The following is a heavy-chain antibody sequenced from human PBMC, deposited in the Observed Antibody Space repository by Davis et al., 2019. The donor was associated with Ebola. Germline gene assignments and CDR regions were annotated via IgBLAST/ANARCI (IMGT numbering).Heavy chain of an antibody. D-gene: IGHD2-15*01. CDR1: GFTFSSYS. Sequence: GESLKISCAASGFTFSSYSMNWVRQAPGKGLEWVSSISSSSSYIYYADSVKGRFTISRDNAKNSLYLQMNSLRAEDTAVYYCARDAVGYCSGGSCYTGYYYYGMDVWGKGTTVTVSS. J-gene: IGHJ6*04. CDR3: ARDAVGYCSGGSCYTGYYYYGMDV. V-gene: IGHV3-21*01. CDR2: ISSSSSYI.